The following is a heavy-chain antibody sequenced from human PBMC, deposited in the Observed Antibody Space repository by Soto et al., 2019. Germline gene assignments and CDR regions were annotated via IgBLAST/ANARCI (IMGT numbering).Heavy chain of an antibody. CDR2: ISGSGGST. J-gene: IGHJ6*02. Sequence: PGGSLRLSCAASGFTFSSYAMSWVRQAPGKGLEWVSAISGSGGSTYYADSVKGRFTISRDNSKNTLYLQMNSLRAEDTAVYYCARDLYYDFWSGYYTAYYYGMDVWGQGTTVTV. CDR3: ARDLYYDFWSGYYTAYYYGMDV. V-gene: IGHV3-23*01. CDR1: GFTFSSYA. D-gene: IGHD3-3*01.